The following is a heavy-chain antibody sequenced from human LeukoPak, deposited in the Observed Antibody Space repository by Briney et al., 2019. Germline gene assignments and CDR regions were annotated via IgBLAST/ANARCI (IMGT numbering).Heavy chain of an antibody. Sequence: GGSLRLSCAASGFTFSSYSMNWVRQAPGKGLEWVSYISSSSSTIYYADSVKGRFTISRDNAKNSLYLQMNSLRDEDTAVYYCASMIARYGYYDGMDVWGQGTTVTVSS. CDR1: GFTFSSYS. CDR2: ISSSSSTI. CDR3: ASMIARYGYYDGMDV. J-gene: IGHJ6*02. D-gene: IGHD3-22*01. V-gene: IGHV3-48*02.